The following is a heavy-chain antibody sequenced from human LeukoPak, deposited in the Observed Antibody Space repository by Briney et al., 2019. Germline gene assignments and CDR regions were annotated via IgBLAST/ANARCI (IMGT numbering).Heavy chain of an antibody. CDR1: GFTFSSYE. V-gene: IGHV3-21*01. CDR2: ISSTSTFI. J-gene: IGHJ6*03. Sequence: GGSLRLSCATSGFTFSSYEMNWVRQAPGKGLEWVASISSTSTFIYSADSVKGRFTISRDTAKNSLFLQMNSLRAEDTAIYYCARDYFDSSDYPQTYYYYYMDVWGKGTTVTVSS. D-gene: IGHD3-22*01. CDR3: ARDYFDSSDYPQTYYYYYMDV.